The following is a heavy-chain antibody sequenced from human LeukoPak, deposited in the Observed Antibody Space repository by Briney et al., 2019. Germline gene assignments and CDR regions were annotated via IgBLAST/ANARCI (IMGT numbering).Heavy chain of an antibody. D-gene: IGHD5/OR15-5a*01. J-gene: IGHJ4*02. Sequence: GGSLRLSCAASGFTFSSHVMSWVRQAPGKGLEWVSGISDSGDSTSYADSVKGRLIISRDNSKSTLYLQMNSLRAEDTAVYYCASTGYSVRDYWGQGTLVAVSS. CDR1: GFTFSSHV. CDR2: ISDSGDST. CDR3: ASTGYSVRDY. V-gene: IGHV3-23*01.